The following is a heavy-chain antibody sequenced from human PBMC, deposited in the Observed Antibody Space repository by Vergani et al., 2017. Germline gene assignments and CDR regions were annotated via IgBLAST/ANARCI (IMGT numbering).Heavy chain of an antibody. V-gene: IGHV4-59*01. CDR3: ARGHMDYGGNSVAAFDI. D-gene: IGHD4-23*01. J-gene: IGHJ3*02. CDR2: IYYSGST. CDR1: GGSISSYY. Sequence: QVQLQESGPGLVKPSETLSLTCTVSGGSISSYYWSWIRQPPGKGLEWIGYIYYSGSTNYNPSLKSRVTISVDTSKNQFSLKLSSVTAADTAVYYCARGHMDYGGNSVAAFDIWGQGTMVTVSS.